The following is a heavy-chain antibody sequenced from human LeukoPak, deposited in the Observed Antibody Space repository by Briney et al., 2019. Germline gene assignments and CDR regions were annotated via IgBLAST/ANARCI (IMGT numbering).Heavy chain of an antibody. Sequence: GGSLRLSCAASGFTFSSYGIHWVRQAPGKGLEWVAFIRYDGSNKYYADSVKGRFTISRGNSKNTLYLQMNSLRAEDTAVYYCAKGALAALLIHAEYFQHWGQGTLVTVSS. J-gene: IGHJ1*01. V-gene: IGHV3-30*02. CDR1: GFTFSSYG. CDR2: IRYDGSNK. CDR3: AKGALAALLIHAEYFQH. D-gene: IGHD6-13*01.